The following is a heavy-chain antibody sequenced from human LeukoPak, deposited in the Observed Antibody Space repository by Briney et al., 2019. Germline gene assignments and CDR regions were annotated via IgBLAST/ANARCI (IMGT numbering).Heavy chain of an antibody. J-gene: IGHJ4*02. CDR1: GFTFSNYA. Sequence: GGSLRLTCAASGFTFSNYAMSWVRQAPGKGLEWVSTISGSGDSTYYADSVKGRFTISRDNSKNTLYLQVNSLRADDTAVYYCAKVAFGGVQAPFDFWGQGTLVTVSS. CDR3: AKVAFGGVQAPFDF. D-gene: IGHD3-16*01. CDR2: ISGSGDST. V-gene: IGHV3-23*01.